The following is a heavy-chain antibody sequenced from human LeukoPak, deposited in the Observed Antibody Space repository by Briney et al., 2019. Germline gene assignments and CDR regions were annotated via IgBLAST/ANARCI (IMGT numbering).Heavy chain of an antibody. J-gene: IGHJ3*02. CDR2: IYSSGRT. CDR1: GGSISSYS. Sequence: SETLSLTCTVFGGSISSYSWSWIRQPPGKGLEGIGYIYSSGRTNHNPSLKSRVTISVSTSRNQFSLKLSSVTAADTAVYYCARHLDYGDHQGAFDIWGQGTMVTVSS. CDR3: ARHLDYGDHQGAFDI. D-gene: IGHD4-17*01. V-gene: IGHV4-59*08.